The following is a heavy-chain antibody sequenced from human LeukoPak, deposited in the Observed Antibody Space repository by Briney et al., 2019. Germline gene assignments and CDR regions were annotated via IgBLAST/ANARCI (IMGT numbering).Heavy chain of an antibody. V-gene: IGHV3-49*05. J-gene: IGHJ6*02. CDR3: SRDSHGYRPDTGFGV. CDR2: IANKLHGGTV. Sequence: KTGGSLRLSCTGSGFVFGDLALSWFRQAPGKGLEWVGFIANKLHGGTVEYAASVKGRFTISRDDSRRIAYLEMNSLRTEDTAVYYCSRDSHGYRPDTGFGVWGQGTTVIVSS. D-gene: IGHD5-24*01. CDR1: GFVFGDLA.